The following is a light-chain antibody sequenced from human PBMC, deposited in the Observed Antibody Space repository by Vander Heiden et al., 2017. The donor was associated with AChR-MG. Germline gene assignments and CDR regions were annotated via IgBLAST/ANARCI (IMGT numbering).Light chain of an antibody. CDR2: KDT. CDR1: VLPKQY. Sequence: FELTQPPSVSVFPGQTARITCSGDVLPKQYAYWYQQKPGQAPVLGIYKDTERPSGIPERFSGSSSGTKVTLTISGVQAEDEADYYCQSADASGPYWVFGGGTKLTVL. CDR3: QSADASGPYWV. J-gene: IGLJ3*02. V-gene: IGLV3-25*03.